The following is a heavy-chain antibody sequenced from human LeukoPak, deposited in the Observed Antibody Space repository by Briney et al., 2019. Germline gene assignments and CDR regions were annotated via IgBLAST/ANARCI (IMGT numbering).Heavy chain of an antibody. CDR1: GFSFRSHW. V-gene: IGHV3-7*01. CDR2: VKPDGSDK. Sequence: GGSLRLSCVGSGFSFRSHWVNWVRQSPGKGLEWVANVKPDGSDKYYVDSARGRFTVSRDNAKNSAFLQMNSLRAEDTAIYYCATISAQTFDIWGQGTLVSVSS. J-gene: IGHJ3*02. D-gene: IGHD5-24*01. CDR3: ATISAQTFDI.